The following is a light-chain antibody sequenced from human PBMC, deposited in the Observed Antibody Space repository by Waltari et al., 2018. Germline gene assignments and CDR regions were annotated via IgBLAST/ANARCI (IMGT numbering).Light chain of an antibody. J-gene: IGKJ1*01. Sequence: ETVLTQSPDTLSVSPGERATLSCRASQSVTSKLAWYQQRPGQAPRLLIYGASTRATGIPARFSGSGSGTEFTLTISSLQSEDFAVYYCQQYNNWPPWTFGQGTKVEIK. CDR2: GAS. CDR1: QSVTSK. CDR3: QQYNNWPPWT. V-gene: IGKV3-15*01.